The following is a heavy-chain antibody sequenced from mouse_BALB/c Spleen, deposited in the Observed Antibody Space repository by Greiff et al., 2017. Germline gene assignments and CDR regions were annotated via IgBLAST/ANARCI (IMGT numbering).Heavy chain of an antibody. J-gene: IGHJ3*01. CDR1: GFNIKDYY. CDR3: ASGVYYGNCLFAY. V-gene: IGHV14-1*02. Sequence: EVKLVESGAELVRPGALVKLSCKASGFNIKDYYMHWVKQRPEQGLEWIGWIDPENGNTIYDPKFQGKASITADTSSNTAYLQLSSLTSEDTAVYYCASGVYYGNCLFAYWGQGTLVTVSA. CDR2: IDPENGNT. D-gene: IGHD2-1*01.